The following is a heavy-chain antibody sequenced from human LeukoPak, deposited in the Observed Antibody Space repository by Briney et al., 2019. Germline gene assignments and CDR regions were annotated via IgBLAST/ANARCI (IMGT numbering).Heavy chain of an antibody. D-gene: IGHD3-10*01. CDR3: ARERNYYGSGRLDY. Sequence: SESLSLTCAVYGGSFSGYYWRWIRHPPGGGMEWVGEIIHSGSTTSHPSLRGGVTISVETSKTQFSLKLSSVTAADTAVYYCARERNYYGSGRLDYWGEGTLVTVSS. CDR1: GGSFSGYY. CDR2: IIHSGST. J-gene: IGHJ4*02. V-gene: IGHV4-34*12.